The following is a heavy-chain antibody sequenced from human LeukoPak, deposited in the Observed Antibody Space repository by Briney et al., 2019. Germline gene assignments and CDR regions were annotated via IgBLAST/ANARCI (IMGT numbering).Heavy chain of an antibody. J-gene: IGHJ4*02. CDR2: ISSSSSYI. CDR1: GFTFSSYS. CDR3: ARDDRLYSASWYGDY. Sequence: GGSLRLSCAASGFTFSSYSMNWVRQAPGKGLEWVSSISSSSSYIYYADSVKGRFTISRDNAKNSLYLQMNSLRAEDTAVYYCARDDRLYSASWYGDYWGQGTLVTVSS. V-gene: IGHV3-21*01. D-gene: IGHD6-13*01.